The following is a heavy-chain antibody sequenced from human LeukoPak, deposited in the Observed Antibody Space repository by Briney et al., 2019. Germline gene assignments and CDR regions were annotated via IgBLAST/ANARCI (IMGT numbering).Heavy chain of an antibody. J-gene: IGHJ4*02. CDR2: ISSSSSYM. CDR3: ARDYCSSTSCYLPFDY. D-gene: IGHD2-2*01. V-gene: IGHV3-21*01. CDR1: GFTFSSYS. Sequence: PGGSLRLSCAASGFTFSSYSMNWVRQAPGKGLGWVSSISSSSSYMYYADSVKGRFTISRDNAKNSLYLQMNSLRAEDTAVYYCARDYCSSTSCYLPFDYWGQGTLVTVSS.